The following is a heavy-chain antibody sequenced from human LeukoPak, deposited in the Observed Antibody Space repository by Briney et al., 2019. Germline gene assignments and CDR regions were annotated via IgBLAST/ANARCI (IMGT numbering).Heavy chain of an antibody. V-gene: IGHV3-7*01. CDR2: IKQDGSEK. CDR3: ARDHGWNDSTLWNYFDY. D-gene: IGHD1-1*01. CDR1: GFTFSSYW. Sequence: PGGSLRLSCAASGFTFSSYWMSWVRQAPGKGLEWVANIKQDGSEKYYVDSVKGRFTISRDNAKNSLYLQMNSLRAEDTAVYYCARDHGWNDSTLWNYFDYWGQGTLVTVSS. J-gene: IGHJ4*02.